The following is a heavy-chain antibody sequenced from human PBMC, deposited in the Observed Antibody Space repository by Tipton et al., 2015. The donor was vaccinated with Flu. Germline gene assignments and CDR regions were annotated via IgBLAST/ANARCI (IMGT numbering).Heavy chain of an antibody. CDR3: AVFKNPGH. CDR1: GFTFSNYW. J-gene: IGHJ4*02. D-gene: IGHD2-21*01. V-gene: IGHV3-7*01. Sequence: GSLRLSCAASGFTFSNYWMLWVRQAPGKGLEWVANINEDGSTTYYVDSVKGRFTISRDNARNSVFLQMNGLRAEDTALYYCAVFKNPGHWGQGTLVTVSS. CDR2: INEDGSTT.